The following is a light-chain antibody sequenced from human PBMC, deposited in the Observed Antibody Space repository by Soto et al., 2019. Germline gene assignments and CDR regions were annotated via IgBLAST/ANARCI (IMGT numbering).Light chain of an antibody. Sequence: DMQITQSPSTLSASVGGRVTITCRASQSISSWLAWYQQKPGKAPKLLIYKASSLESGVPSRFSGSGSGTEFTLTISSLQPDDFATYYCQQYNSYSTFGQGTKVDI. CDR2: KAS. CDR1: QSISSW. CDR3: QQYNSYST. V-gene: IGKV1-5*03. J-gene: IGKJ1*01.